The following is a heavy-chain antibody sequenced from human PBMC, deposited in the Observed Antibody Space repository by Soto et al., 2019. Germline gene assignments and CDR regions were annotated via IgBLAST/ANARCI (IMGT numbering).Heavy chain of an antibody. Sequence: EVQLVESGGGLVKPGGSLRLSCAASGFTFSSYSMNWVRQAPGKGLEWVSSISSSSSYIYYADSVKGRFTISRDNAKNSLYLQLNGLSAEDTAVYYCAFAGSGSYSNVPDAFDIWGQGTMVTVSS. CDR1: GFTFSSYS. CDR2: ISSSSSYI. CDR3: AFAGSGSYSNVPDAFDI. J-gene: IGHJ3*02. D-gene: IGHD3-10*01. V-gene: IGHV3-21*01.